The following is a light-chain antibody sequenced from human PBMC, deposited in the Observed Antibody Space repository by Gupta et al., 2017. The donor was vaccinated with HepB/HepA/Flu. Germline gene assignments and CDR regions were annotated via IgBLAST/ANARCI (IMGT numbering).Light chain of an antibody. V-gene: IGKV3-11*01. Sequence: EIVLTQSPATLSLSPGERATLSCRASQSVSSYLAWYQQKPGQAPRLLIYDASKRATGIPARFSGSGSGTDFTLTISSLEPEDFAVYYCQHRINWFFTFGHGTKVDVK. CDR1: QSVSSY. J-gene: IGKJ3*01. CDR2: DAS. CDR3: QHRINWFFT.